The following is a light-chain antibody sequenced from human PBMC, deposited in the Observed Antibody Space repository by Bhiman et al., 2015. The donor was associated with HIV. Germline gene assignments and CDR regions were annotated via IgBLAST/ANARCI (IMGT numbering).Light chain of an antibody. CDR1: SSNTGAGYE. CDR3: AVWDDTLNGPV. J-gene: IGLJ3*02. Sequence: QSVLTQPPSVSGAPGQRVTISCTGSSSNTGAGYEVHWYQQLPGTAPKLLIYGDTSRPSGIPDRFSGSKSGTSASLAISGLQSEDEADYHCAVWDDTLNGPVFGGGTKLTVL. V-gene: IGLV1-50*01. CDR2: GDT.